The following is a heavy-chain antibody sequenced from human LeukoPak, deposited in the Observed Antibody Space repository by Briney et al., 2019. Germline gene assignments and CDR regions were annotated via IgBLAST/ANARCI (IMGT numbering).Heavy chain of an antibody. CDR1: GGSISSYY. CDR2: IYYTGNT. V-gene: IGHV4-59*01. Sequence: SETLSLTCTVSGGSISSYYWSWIRQPPGKGLEWIGYIYYTGNTNYNPSLKSRVTLSVDTSKNQFSLKLTSVTAADTAVYYCAAIRGSGYQLYLDFWGQGTLVTVSS. D-gene: IGHD3-22*01. CDR3: AAIRGSGYQLYLDF. J-gene: IGHJ4*02.